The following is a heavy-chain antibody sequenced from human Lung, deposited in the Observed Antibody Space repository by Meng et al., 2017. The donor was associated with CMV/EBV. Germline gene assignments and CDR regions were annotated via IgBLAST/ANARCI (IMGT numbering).Heavy chain of an antibody. V-gene: IGHV4-4*02. CDR2: IPHRGSS. CDR3: LRRSGGSV. Sequence: QVQLRGSGPALVKPSGPLSLTCAVSGDSITNHNWWAWVRQPPGKGLEWIGEIPHRGSSAYNPSLKSRVSMSIDKSKNQFSLKLTSVTAADTAVYHCLRRSGGSVWGQGTLVTVSS. CDR1: GDSITNHNW. D-gene: IGHD3-10*01. J-gene: IGHJ1*01.